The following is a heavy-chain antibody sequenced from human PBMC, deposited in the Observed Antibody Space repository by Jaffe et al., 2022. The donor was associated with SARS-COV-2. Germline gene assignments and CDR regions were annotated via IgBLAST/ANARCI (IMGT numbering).Heavy chain of an antibody. CDR3: ARSPRAAAGTSFDY. CDR1: GFTFSNYG. CDR2: INSGSSTI. J-gene: IGHJ4*02. D-gene: IGHD6-13*01. Sequence: EVQVVESGGGLVQPGGSLRLSCAASGFTFSNYGMNWVRQAPGKGLEWVSYINSGSSTIYYVDSVKGRFTISRDNAKNSLYLQMNSLRAEDTAVYYCARSPRAAAGTSFDYWGQGTLVTVSS. V-gene: IGHV3-48*01.